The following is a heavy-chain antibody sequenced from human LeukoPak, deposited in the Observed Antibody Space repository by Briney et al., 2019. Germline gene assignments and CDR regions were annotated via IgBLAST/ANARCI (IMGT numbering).Heavy chain of an antibody. CDR2: IKQDGSEK. V-gene: IGHV3-7*01. D-gene: IGHD3-10*01. CDR3: ASYGNEGY. CDR1: GFTFSSYA. J-gene: IGHJ4*02. Sequence: GGSLRLSCAASGFTFSSYATSWVRQAPGKGLEWVANIKQDGSEKYYVDSVKGRFTISRDNAKNSLYLQMNSLRAEDTAVYYCASYGNEGYWGQGTLVTVSS.